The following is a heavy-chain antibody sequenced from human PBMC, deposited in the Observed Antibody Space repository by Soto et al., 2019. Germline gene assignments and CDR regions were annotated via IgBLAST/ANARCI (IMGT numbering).Heavy chain of an antibody. D-gene: IGHD2-21*02. CDR2: INHSGST. Sequence: SETLSLTCAVYGGSFSGYYWSWIRQPPGKGLEWIGEINHSGSTNYNPSLKSRVTISVDTSKNQFSLKLSSVTAADTAVYYFARVWGSVVVVTKEYYFDYWGQGTLVT. V-gene: IGHV4-34*01. CDR1: GGSFSGYY. CDR3: ARVWGSVVVVTKEYYFDY. J-gene: IGHJ4*02.